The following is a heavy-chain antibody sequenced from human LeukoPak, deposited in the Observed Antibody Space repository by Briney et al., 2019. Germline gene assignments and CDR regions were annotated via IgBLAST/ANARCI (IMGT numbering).Heavy chain of an antibody. V-gene: IGHV4-61*02. CDR2: IYTSGST. J-gene: IGHJ4*02. CDR3: ARGHYYDSSGDY. D-gene: IGHD3-22*01. Sequence: SETLSLTCTVSGGSISSGSYYWSWIRQPAGKGLEWIGRIYTSGSTNYNPSLKSRVTISVDTSKNQFSLNLSSVTAADTAVYYCARGHYYDSSGDYWGQGTLVTVPS. CDR1: GGSISSGSYY.